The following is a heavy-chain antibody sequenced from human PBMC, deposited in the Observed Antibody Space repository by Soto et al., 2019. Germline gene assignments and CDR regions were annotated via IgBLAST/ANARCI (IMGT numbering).Heavy chain of an antibody. D-gene: IGHD6-13*01. CDR3: ASRHSSPYFDY. Sequence: QVQLQESGPGLVKPSQTLSLTCTVSGGSISSGDYYWSWIRQPPGKGLEWIGSIYYSGSTYYNPSLKSRVPLSVDTSKNQFSLKLNSVTAADTAVYYCASRHSSPYFDYWGQGTLVTVSS. CDR2: IYYSGST. J-gene: IGHJ4*02. CDR1: GGSISSGDYY. V-gene: IGHV4-30-4*01.